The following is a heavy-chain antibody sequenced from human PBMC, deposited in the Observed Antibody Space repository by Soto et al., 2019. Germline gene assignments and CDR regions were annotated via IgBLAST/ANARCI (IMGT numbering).Heavy chain of an antibody. D-gene: IGHD2-2*01. CDR1: GYTFTGYY. CDR3: ARWASSTSLMRTYYFDY. J-gene: IGHJ4*02. V-gene: IGHV1-2*06. Sequence: ASVKVSCKASGYTFTGYYMHWVRQAPGQGLEWMGRINPNSGGTNYPQKFQGRVTMTRDTSISTAYMELSRLRSDDTAVYYCARWASSTSLMRTYYFDYWGQGTLVTVSS. CDR2: INPNSGGT.